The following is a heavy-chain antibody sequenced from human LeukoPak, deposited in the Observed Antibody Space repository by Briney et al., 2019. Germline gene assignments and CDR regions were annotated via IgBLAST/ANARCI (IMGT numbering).Heavy chain of an antibody. D-gene: IGHD4-17*01. CDR1: GFTFGEYA. Sequence: GGSLRLSCTASGFTFGEYAMSWVRQAPGKGLEWVGFIRSKAYGGTTEYAASVKGRFTISRDDSKSIAYLQMNSLKTEDTAVYYCTREQYGDYDSGYWGQGTLVTVSS. CDR2: IRSKAYGGTT. J-gene: IGHJ4*02. CDR3: TREQYGDYDSGY. V-gene: IGHV3-49*04.